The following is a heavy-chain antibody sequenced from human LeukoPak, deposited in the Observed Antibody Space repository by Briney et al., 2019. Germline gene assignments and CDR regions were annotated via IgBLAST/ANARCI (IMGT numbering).Heavy chain of an antibody. Sequence: GASVKVSCKTSGYIFNDYSIHWVRQAPGQGLEWMGWINPNSGGTNYAQKFQGRVTMTRDTSISTAYMELSRLRSDDTAVHYCARSPYGSGSYPQYWGQGTLVTVSS. CDR2: INPNSGGT. CDR1: GYIFNDYS. V-gene: IGHV1-2*02. J-gene: IGHJ4*02. D-gene: IGHD3-10*01. CDR3: ARSPYGSGSYPQY.